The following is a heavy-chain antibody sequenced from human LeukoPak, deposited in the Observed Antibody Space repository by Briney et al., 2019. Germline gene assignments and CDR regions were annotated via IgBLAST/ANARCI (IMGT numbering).Heavy chain of an antibody. Sequence: SATLSLTCTASGGSISPYYWSWIRQPPGKGLEWIGYIYYSGSTNYNPSLKSRVTISVDTSKNQFSLKLSSVTAADTAVYYCARGSLDGYNEFDYWGQGTPVTVSS. CDR2: IYYSGST. CDR3: ARGSLDGYNEFDY. J-gene: IGHJ4*02. V-gene: IGHV4-59*01. CDR1: GGSISPYY. D-gene: IGHD5-24*01.